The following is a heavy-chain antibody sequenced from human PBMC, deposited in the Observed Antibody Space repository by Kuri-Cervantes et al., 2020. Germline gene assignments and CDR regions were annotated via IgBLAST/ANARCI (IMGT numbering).Heavy chain of an antibody. CDR1: GVSMNNSNW. V-gene: IGHV4-4*02. CDR2: ISHSGST. Sequence: GSLRLSCAVSGVSMNNSNWWSWVRQPPGKGLEWIGEISHSGSTHYNPSLKSRVTISVDKSQNQFSLKMTSVTAADTAVYYCARCDDLLTGNEYYFDYWGQGTRVTVSS. J-gene: IGHJ4*02. D-gene: IGHD3-9*01. CDR3: ARCDDLLTGNEYYFDY.